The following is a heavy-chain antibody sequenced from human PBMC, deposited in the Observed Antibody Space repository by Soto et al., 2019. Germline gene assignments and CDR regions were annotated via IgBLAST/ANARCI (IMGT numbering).Heavy chain of an antibody. CDR1: GYTFTIYG. CDR3: ARGRYGDY. J-gene: IGHJ4*02. CDR2: ISAHNGNT. Sequence: QVHLVQSGAEVKKPGASVKVSCKCSGYTFTIYGITWVRQAPGQGLEWMGWISAHNGNTDYAQKLQGRVTVTRDTSTSTAYMELRSLRSDDTAVYYCARGRYGDYWGQGALVTVSS. V-gene: IGHV1-18*01. D-gene: IGHD1-1*01.